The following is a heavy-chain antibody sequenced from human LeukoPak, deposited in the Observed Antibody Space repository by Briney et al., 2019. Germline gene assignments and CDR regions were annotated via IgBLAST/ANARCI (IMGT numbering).Heavy chain of an antibody. CDR3: ATDISTHYFGS. CDR2: IWYDASNK. Sequence: GGSLRLSCAASGISFRSYGMHWVRQAPGKGLEWVTFIWYDASNKYYAESVKGRFTISRVNSRNTVFLQMNSLRAEDTAIYYCATDISTHYFGSWGQGTLVTVSS. CDR1: GISFRSYG. J-gene: IGHJ4*02. D-gene: IGHD3-9*01. V-gene: IGHV3-30*02.